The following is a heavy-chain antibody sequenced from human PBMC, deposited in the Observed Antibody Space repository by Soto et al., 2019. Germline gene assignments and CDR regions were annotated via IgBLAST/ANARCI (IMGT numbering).Heavy chain of an antibody. V-gene: IGHV3-74*03. CDR3: ARVETCSSTSCYSVFDY. CDR2: INSDGSST. Sequence: EVQLVESGGGLVQPGGSLRLSCAASGFTFSSYWMHCVRQVPGKGLVWVSRINSDGSSTTYADSVKGRFTISRDNAKNTLYLQMNSLRAEDTAVYYCARVETCSSTSCYSVFDYWGQGTLVTVSS. CDR1: GFTFSSYW. J-gene: IGHJ4*02. D-gene: IGHD2-2*01.